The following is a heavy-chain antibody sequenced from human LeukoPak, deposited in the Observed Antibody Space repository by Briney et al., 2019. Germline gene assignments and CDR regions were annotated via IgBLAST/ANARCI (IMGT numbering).Heavy chain of an antibody. CDR2: FDPEDGET. CDR3: ATVGGWIQLWPPRSSGSYYFDY. J-gene: IGHJ4*02. D-gene: IGHD5-18*01. Sequence: GASVKVSCKASGYTFTGYYMHWVRQAPGKGLEWMGGFDPEDGETIYAQKFQGRVTMTEDTSTDTAYMELSSLRSEDTAVYYCATVGGWIQLWPPRSSGSYYFDYWGQGTLVTVSS. V-gene: IGHV1-24*01. CDR1: GYTFTGYY.